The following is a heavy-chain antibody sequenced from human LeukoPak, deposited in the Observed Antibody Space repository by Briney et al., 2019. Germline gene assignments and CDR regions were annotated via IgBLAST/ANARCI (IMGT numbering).Heavy chain of an antibody. D-gene: IGHD2-15*01. J-gene: IGHJ4*02. V-gene: IGHV3-21*01. CDR2: ISSSSYI. CDR3: ARDARYCSGGSCYFDY. CDR1: GFTFSSYS. Sequence: PGGSLRLSCAASGFTFSSYSMNWVRPAPGKGLEWLSSISSSSYIYYADSVKGRFTISRDNAKNSLYLQMNSLRAEDTAVYYCARDARYCSGGSCYFDYWGQGTLVTVSS.